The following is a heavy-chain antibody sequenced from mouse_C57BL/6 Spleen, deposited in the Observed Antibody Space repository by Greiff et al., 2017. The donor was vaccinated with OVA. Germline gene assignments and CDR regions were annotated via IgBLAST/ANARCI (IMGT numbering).Heavy chain of an antibody. CDR3: ARVPLTPKDYYAMDY. Sequence: VQLHQPGAELVKPGASVKLSCKASGYTFTSYWMHWVKQRPGQGLEWIGMIHPNSGSTNYNEKFKSKATLTVDKSSSTAYMQLSSLTSEDSAVYYCARVPLTPKDYYAMDYWGQGTSVTVSS. CDR1: GYTFTSYW. V-gene: IGHV1-64*01. J-gene: IGHJ4*01. CDR2: IHPNSGST.